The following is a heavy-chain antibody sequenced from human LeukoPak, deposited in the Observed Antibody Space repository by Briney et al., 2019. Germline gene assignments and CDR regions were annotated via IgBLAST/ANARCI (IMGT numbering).Heavy chain of an antibody. CDR1: GGSISSYY. J-gene: IGHJ4*02. V-gene: IGHV4-59*08. Sequence: SETLSLTCTVSGGSISSYYWSWIRQPPGKGLEWIGYIYYSGSTNYNPSLKSRVTISVDTSKNQFSLKLSSVTAADTAVYYCARGNYYGSGEIDYWGQGTLVTVSS. CDR2: IYYSGST. CDR3: ARGNYYGSGEIDY. D-gene: IGHD3-10*01.